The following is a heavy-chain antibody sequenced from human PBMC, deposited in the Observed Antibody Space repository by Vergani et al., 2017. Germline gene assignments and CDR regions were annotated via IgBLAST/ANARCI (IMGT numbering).Heavy chain of an antibody. J-gene: IGHJ4*02. CDR1: GFTFDDYG. V-gene: IGHV3-20*04. Sequence: EVQLVESGGGVVRPGGSLRLSCAASGFTFDDYGMSWVRQAPGKGLEWVSGINWNGGSTGYADSVKGRFTISRDNAKNSLYLQMNSLRAEDTALYYCARKRNAYYDFWSGYYTQYYFDYWGQGTLVTVSS. CDR2: INWNGGST. CDR3: ARKRNAYYDFWSGYYTQYYFDY. D-gene: IGHD3-3*01.